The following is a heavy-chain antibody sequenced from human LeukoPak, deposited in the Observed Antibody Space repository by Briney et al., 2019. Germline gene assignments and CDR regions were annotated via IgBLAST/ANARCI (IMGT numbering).Heavy chain of an antibody. CDR2: INSDGSST. J-gene: IGHJ4*02. D-gene: IGHD5-24*01. V-gene: IGHV3-74*01. CDR1: GSTFSSYW. Sequence: GGSLRLSCAASGSTFSSYWMHWVRQTPGKGLVWLARINSDGSSTTYADSVKGRFTISRDNAKNTLYLQMNNLRAEDTAVYYCARKGSTIVMPDYWGQGTLVTVSS. CDR3: ARKGSTIVMPDY.